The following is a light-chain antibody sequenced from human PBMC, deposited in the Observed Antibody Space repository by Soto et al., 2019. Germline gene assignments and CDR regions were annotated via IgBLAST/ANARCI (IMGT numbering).Light chain of an antibody. Sequence: DIQMTQSPSTLSASVGDRVTITCRASQSLNSLLAWYQQKPGRAPKLLIYDASTLESGVPSRFSGSGSGTEFTLTISRLQTDDFATYYCQKYNSYSSWTFGQGTKVDIK. CDR3: QKYNSYSSWT. CDR1: QSLNSL. V-gene: IGKV1-5*01. J-gene: IGKJ1*01. CDR2: DAS.